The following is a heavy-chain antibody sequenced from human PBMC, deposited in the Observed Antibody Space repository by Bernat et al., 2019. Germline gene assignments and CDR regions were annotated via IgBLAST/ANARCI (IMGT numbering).Heavy chain of an antibody. J-gene: IGHJ4*02. CDR2: IKSKTDGGTT. V-gene: IGHV3-15*01. D-gene: IGHD3-3*01. CDR1: GFTFSNAW. Sequence: EVQLVESGGGLVKPGGSLRLSCAASGFTFSNAWMSWVRQAPGKGLEWVGRIKSKTDGGTTDYAAPVKGRFTISRDDSKNTLYLQMNSLKTENTAVYYCTTDSVLRFLETLSTSDYWGQGTLVTVSS. CDR3: TTDSVLRFLETLSTSDY.